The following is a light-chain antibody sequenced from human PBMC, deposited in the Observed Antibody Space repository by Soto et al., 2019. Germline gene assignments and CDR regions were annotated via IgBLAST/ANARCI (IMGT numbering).Light chain of an antibody. J-gene: IGKJ5*01. V-gene: IGKV1-33*01. CDR3: QQYDHLPIT. Sequence: DVQMTQSPSSLSAPVGDTITITCQATQDISNYLNWYQQKPGEAPKLLIYDASKLETGVPSRFSGSGSGTDFTFTISSLQPEDFATYHCQQYDHLPITFGQGTRLETK. CDR2: DAS. CDR1: QDISNY.